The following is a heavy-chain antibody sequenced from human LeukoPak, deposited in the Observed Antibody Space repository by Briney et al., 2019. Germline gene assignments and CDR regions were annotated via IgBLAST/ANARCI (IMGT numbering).Heavy chain of an antibody. Sequence: SETLSLTCTVSGGSTSSSSYYWGWIRQPPGKGLEWIGSIYYSGSTYYNPSLKSRVTISVDTSKNQFSLKLSSVTAADTAVYYCARSLYGDYVRGAFDIWGQGTMVTVSS. CDR3: ARSLYGDYVRGAFDI. CDR2: IYYSGST. D-gene: IGHD4-17*01. CDR1: GGSTSSSSYY. J-gene: IGHJ3*02. V-gene: IGHV4-39*01.